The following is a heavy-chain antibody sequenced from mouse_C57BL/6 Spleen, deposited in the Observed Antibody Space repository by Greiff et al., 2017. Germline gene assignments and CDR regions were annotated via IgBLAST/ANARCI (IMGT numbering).Heavy chain of an antibody. J-gene: IGHJ2*01. CDR3: ARHDYGNYLDY. CDR2: ISSGGSYT. D-gene: IGHD2-1*01. CDR1: GFTFSSYG. Sequence: EVKLMESGGDLVKPGGSLKLSCAASGFTFSSYGMSWVRQTPDKRLEWVATISSGGSYTYYPDSVKGRFTISRDNAKNTLYLQMSSLKSEDTAMYYCARHDYGNYLDYWGQGTTLTVSS. V-gene: IGHV5-6*01.